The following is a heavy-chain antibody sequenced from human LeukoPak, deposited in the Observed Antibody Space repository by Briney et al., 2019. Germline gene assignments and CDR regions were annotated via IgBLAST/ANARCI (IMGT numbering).Heavy chain of an antibody. CDR3: AGGVDTSYYYYMDV. V-gene: IGHV4-59*11. D-gene: IGHD5-18*01. J-gene: IGHJ6*03. CDR2: IYYSGST. Sequence: SETLSLTCTVSGGSISSHYWSWIRQPPGKGLEWIGYIYYSGSTNYNPSLKSRVTISVDTSKNQFSLKLSSVTAADTAVYYCAGGVDTSYYYYMDVWGKGTTVTVSS. CDR1: GGSISSHY.